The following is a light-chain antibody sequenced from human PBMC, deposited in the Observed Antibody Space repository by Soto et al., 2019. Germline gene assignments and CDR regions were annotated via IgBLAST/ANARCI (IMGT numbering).Light chain of an antibody. CDR2: DVS. V-gene: IGLV2-14*03. J-gene: IGLJ1*01. CDR1: SSDVGGYNY. CDR3: SSYTTSNTRQIV. Sequence: QSALTQPASVSGSPGQSITISCTGTSSDVGGYNYVSWYQHHPGKAPKLMIYDVSNRPSGVSNRFSGSKSGNTASLPISGLQPEDEAEYYCSSYTTSNTRQIVFGTGTKLTVL.